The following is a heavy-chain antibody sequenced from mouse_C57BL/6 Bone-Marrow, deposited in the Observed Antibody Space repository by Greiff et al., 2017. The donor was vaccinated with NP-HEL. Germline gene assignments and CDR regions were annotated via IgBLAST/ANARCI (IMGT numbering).Heavy chain of an antibody. CDR2: IHPSDSDT. V-gene: IGHV1-74*01. CDR3: AIEEIYDGYFCAY. J-gene: IGHJ3*01. Sequence: VQLQQPGAELVKPGASVKVSCKASGYTFTSYWMHWVKQRPGQGLEWIGRIHPSDSDTNYNQKFKGKATLTVDKSSSTAYMQLSSLTSEDSAVYDCAIEEIYDGYFCAYWGQGTLVTVSA. D-gene: IGHD2-3*01. CDR1: GYTFTSYW.